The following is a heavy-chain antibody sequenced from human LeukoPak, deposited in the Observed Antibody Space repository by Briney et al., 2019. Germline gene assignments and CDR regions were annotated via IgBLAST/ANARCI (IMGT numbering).Heavy chain of an antibody. CDR2: IIPIFGIA. D-gene: IGHD6-25*01. J-gene: IGHJ4*02. Sequence: SVKVSCKASGGTFSSYAISWVRQAPGQGLEWMGRIIPIFGIANYAQKFQGRVTITADKSTSTAYMELSSLRSEDTAVYYCARDEGIAAAGVFDYWGQGTLVTVSS. CDR3: ARDEGIAAAGVFDY. V-gene: IGHV1-69*04. CDR1: GGTFSSYA.